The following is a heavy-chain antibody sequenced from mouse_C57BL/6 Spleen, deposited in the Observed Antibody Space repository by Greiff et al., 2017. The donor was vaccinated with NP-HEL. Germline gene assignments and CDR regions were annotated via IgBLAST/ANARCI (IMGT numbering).Heavy chain of an antibody. D-gene: IGHD2-3*01. CDR3: ARSGWLPLAY. CDR1: GYTFTSYW. J-gene: IGHJ3*01. V-gene: IGHV1-61*01. CDR2: IYPSDSET. Sequence: QVQLQQPGAELVRPGSSVKLSCKASGYTFTSYWMDWVKQRPGQGLEWIGNIYPSDSETHYNQKFKDKATLTVDKSSSTAYMQLSSLTSEDSAVYYCARSGWLPLAYWGQGTLVTVSA.